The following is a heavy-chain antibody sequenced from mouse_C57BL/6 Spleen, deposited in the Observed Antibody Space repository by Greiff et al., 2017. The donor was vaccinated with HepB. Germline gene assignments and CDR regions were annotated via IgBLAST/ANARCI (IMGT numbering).Heavy chain of an antibody. Sequence: VKLQQPGAELVKPGASVKMSCKASGYTFTSYWITWVKQRPGQGLEWIGDIYPGSGSTNYNEKFKSKATLTVDTSSSTAYMQLSSLTSEDSAVYYCARRYYGSSRAWFAYWGQGTLVTVSA. D-gene: IGHD1-1*01. CDR2: IYPGSGST. CDR1: GYTFTSYW. J-gene: IGHJ3*01. V-gene: IGHV1-55*01. CDR3: ARRYYGSSRAWFAY.